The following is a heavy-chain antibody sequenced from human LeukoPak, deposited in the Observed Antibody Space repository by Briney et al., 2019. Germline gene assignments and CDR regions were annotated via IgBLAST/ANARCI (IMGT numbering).Heavy chain of an antibody. Sequence: GGSLRLSCAASGFTFSGYGMHGVPRAPGKGLEWVAVIWYDGSNKYYADSVKGRFTISRDNSKNTLYLQMNSLRAEDTALYYCARAPMTTVTTPPFYYYYYGMDVWGQGTTVTVSS. CDR3: ARAPMTTVTTPPFYYYYYGMDV. CDR1: GFTFSGYG. J-gene: IGHJ6*02. V-gene: IGHV3-33*01. CDR2: IWYDGSNK. D-gene: IGHD4-17*01.